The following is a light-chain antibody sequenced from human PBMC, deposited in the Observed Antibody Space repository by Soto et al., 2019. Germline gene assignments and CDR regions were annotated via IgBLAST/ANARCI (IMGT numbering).Light chain of an antibody. J-gene: IGLJ1*01. CDR2: GVK. V-gene: IGLV2-14*01. CDR3: SSYTTSYFYV. Sequence: QSALTQPASVSGSPGQSITISCTGSVRDIGAYDYVSWYQQHPGKAPKLIIYGVKNRPSGVSNRFSASKSAFTASLTISGLQTEDEADYYCSSYTTSYFYVFGPGTKVTVL. CDR1: VRDIGAYDY.